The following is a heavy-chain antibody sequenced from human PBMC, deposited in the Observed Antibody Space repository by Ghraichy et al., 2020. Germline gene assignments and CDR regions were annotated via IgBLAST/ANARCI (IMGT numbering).Heavy chain of an antibody. D-gene: IGHD3-22*01. Sequence: GGSLRLSCAASGFTVSSNYMSWVRQAPGKGLEWVSVIYSGGSTYYADSVKGRFTISRDNSKNTLYLQMNSLRAEDTAVYYCASLPSYYYDSSGSDAFDIWGQGTMVTVSS. CDR3: ASLPSYYYDSSGSDAFDI. J-gene: IGHJ3*02. CDR1: GFTVSSNY. CDR2: IYSGGST. V-gene: IGHV3-66*01.